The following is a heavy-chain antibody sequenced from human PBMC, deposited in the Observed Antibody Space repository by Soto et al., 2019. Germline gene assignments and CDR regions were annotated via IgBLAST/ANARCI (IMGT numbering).Heavy chain of an antibody. CDR2: ISGSSSNI. D-gene: IGHD1-26*01. V-gene: IGHV3-48*01. Sequence: EVQLVESGGGLVQPGGSLRLSCATSGFTFTRYSMNWFRQAPGKGLEWVSYISGSSSNIKYADSVKGRFTISRDNAKNFLYLQMNSLRAEDTAVYFCARDVYSGTWTTEEDVWGQGTTVTVSS. CDR1: GFTFTRYS. J-gene: IGHJ6*02. CDR3: ARDVYSGTWTTEEDV.